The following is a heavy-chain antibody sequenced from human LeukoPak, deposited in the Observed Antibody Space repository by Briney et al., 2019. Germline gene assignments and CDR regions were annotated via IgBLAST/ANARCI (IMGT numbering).Heavy chain of an antibody. V-gene: IGHV4-34*01. D-gene: IGHD6-13*01. CDR3: ARSNLYSSWYHFDY. CDR2: FNLGGGT. Sequence: PSETLSLTCAVYGGSFSGYYWSWIRQAPGRGLEWIGEFNLGGGTNYNPSLKSRLTISVDTSESQVSLKLSSVTPVDTAVYYCARSNLYSSWYHFDYWGQGTLVTVSS. J-gene: IGHJ4*02. CDR1: GGSFSGYY.